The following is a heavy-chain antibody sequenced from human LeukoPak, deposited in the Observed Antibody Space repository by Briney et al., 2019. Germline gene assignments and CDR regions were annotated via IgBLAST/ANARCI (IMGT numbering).Heavy chain of an antibody. V-gene: IGHV3-48*03. Sequence: KPGGSLRLSCAASGFSFTNCDMNWVRQAPGKGLGWVSYISSSGSTIYYADSVRGRFTISRDNAKNSLYLQMNSLRAEDTAVYYCARDAIAVANPFDYWGQGALVTVSS. CDR1: GFSFTNCD. J-gene: IGHJ4*02. D-gene: IGHD6-19*01. CDR3: ARDAIAVANPFDY. CDR2: ISSSGSTI.